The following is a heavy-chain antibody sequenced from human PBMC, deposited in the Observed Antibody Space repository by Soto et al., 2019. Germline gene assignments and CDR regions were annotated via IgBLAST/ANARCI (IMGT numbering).Heavy chain of an antibody. V-gene: IGHV1-69*13. Sequence: ASVKVSCKASGGTFSSYAISWVRQAPGQGLEWMGGIIPIFGTANYAQKFQGRVTITADESTSTAYMELSSLRSEDTAVYYCAREARLGYSSGPGHDAFDIWGQGTMVTVSS. D-gene: IGHD5-18*01. CDR2: IIPIFGTA. J-gene: IGHJ3*02. CDR1: GGTFSSYA. CDR3: AREARLGYSSGPGHDAFDI.